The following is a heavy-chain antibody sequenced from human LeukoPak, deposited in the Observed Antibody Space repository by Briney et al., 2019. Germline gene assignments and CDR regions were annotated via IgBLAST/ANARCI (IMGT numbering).Heavy chain of an antibody. Sequence: GGSLRLSCAASGFTFSTYAMSWVRQAPGKGLEWVSSITGSGHSTFYADSVKGRFSFSRDNAKNSLYLQMNSLRAEDTAVYFCARDGDSSGFYPGSRFDNWGQGTLVTVSS. D-gene: IGHD3-22*01. CDR3: ARDGDSSGFYPGSRFDN. V-gene: IGHV3-23*01. J-gene: IGHJ4*02. CDR1: GFTFSTYA. CDR2: ITGSGHST.